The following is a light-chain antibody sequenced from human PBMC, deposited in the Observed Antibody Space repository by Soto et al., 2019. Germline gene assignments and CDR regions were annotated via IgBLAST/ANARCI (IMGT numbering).Light chain of an antibody. J-gene: IGKJ5*01. CDR3: QQRSIWPPT. CDR2: GAS. CDR1: QSVSSIY. V-gene: IGKV3D-20*02. Sequence: EIVLTQSPGTLSLSPGERATLSCRASQSVSSIYLGWYQQKPGQAPRLLIYGASSRATGIPDRFSGGGSGTDFTLTISSLEPEDFAVYYCQQRSIWPPTFGQGTRLEI.